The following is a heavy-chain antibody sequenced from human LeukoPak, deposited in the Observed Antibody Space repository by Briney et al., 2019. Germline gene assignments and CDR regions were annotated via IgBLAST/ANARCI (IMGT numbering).Heavy chain of an antibody. CDR3: ARPAYTAAYDL. D-gene: IGHD3-16*01. V-gene: IGHV3-7*01. CDR2: MKGDGSGI. CDR1: GFIFSTYW. Sequence: GGSLRLSCAASGFIFSTYWMVWARQAPGKGLEWVANMKGDGSGIHYVDSVKGRFTISRDNAKNSLYLQMNSLRPEDTAVYYCARPAYTAAYDLWGQGTMVTVSS. J-gene: IGHJ3*01.